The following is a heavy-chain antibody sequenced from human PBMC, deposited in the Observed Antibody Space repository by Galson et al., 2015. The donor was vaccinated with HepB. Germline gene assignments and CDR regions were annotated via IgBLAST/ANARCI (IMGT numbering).Heavy chain of an antibody. V-gene: IGHV3-23*01. J-gene: IGHJ4*02. CDR1: GFTFSSYA. D-gene: IGHD3-10*01. Sequence: SLRLSCAASGFTFSSYAMSWVRQAPGKGLEWVSAISGSGGSTYYADSVKGRFTISRDNSKNTLYLQMNSLRAEDTAVYYCAKDSEALWFGELNEFDYWGQGTLVTVSS. CDR3: AKDSEALWFGELNEFDY. CDR2: ISGSGGST.